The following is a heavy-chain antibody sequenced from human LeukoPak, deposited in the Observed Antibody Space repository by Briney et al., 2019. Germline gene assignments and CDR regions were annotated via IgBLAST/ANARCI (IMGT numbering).Heavy chain of an antibody. CDR1: GGSINSY. D-gene: IGHD4-17*01. V-gene: IGHV4-4*07. CDR3: ARDSGTTGEVKFDP. CDR2: ISGSGTI. Sequence: PSETLSLTCIVSGGSINSYWSWIRQPAGKGLEWIGRISGSGTITYNPALQGRLTISIDTSKNQFSLKLMSVTAADTAVYYCARDSGTTGEVKFDPWGQGILVTVSS. J-gene: IGHJ5*02.